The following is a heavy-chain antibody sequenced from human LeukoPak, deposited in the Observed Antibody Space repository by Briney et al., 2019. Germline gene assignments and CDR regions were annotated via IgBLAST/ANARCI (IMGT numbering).Heavy chain of an antibody. Sequence: GRSLRLSCAASGFTFSSFGMHWVRQAPGKGLEWVAVIPYDSSNTYYADSVKGRFTISRDNSKNTLYLQMNSLRTEDTAVYYCAQLVLHTVVTPGYWGQGTLVTVSS. CDR2: IPYDSSNT. J-gene: IGHJ4*02. CDR3: AQLVLHTVVTPGY. V-gene: IGHV3-30*18. CDR1: GFTFSSFG. D-gene: IGHD4-23*01.